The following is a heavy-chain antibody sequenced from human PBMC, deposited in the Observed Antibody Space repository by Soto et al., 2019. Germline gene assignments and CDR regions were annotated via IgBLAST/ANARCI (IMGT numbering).Heavy chain of an antibody. J-gene: IGHJ6*02. CDR2: IYPGDSDT. CDR3: VRYSAAGTSYYYYGMDV. CDR1: GYSFTSYW. Sequence: PGESLKISCKGSGYSFTSYWIGWVRQMPGKGLEWMGIIYPGDSDTRYSPSFQGQVTISADKSISTAYLQWSSLKASDTAMYYCVRYSAAGTSYYYYGMDVCGQGPTVTVSS. V-gene: IGHV5-51*01. D-gene: IGHD6-13*01.